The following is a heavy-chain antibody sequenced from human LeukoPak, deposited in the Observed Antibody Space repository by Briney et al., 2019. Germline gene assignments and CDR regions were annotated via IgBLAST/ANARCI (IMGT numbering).Heavy chain of an antibody. D-gene: IGHD1-1*01. CDR2: IYSGGTT. Sequence: GGSLRLSCAVSGFTVSGNYMSWVRQAPGKGLEWVSLIYSGGTTYYADSVKGRFTISRDNSKNTLYLQMNSLRAEDTAVYYCARDIQPLDVDDAFDIWGQGTMVTVSS. CDR3: ARDIQPLDVDDAFDI. V-gene: IGHV3-53*05. J-gene: IGHJ3*02. CDR1: GFTVSGNY.